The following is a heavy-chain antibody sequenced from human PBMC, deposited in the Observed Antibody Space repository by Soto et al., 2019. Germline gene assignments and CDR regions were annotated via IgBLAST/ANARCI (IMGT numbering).Heavy chain of an antibody. D-gene: IGHD4-17*01. CDR2: ISYDGSNK. J-gene: IGHJ4*02. Sequence: GGSLRLSCAASGFTFSSYAMHWVRQAPGKGLEWVAVISYDGSNKYYADSVKGRITISRDNSKKTLYQQMNSLRAEDTAVYYCARANDYGGNSGGDYFDYWGQGTLVTVSS. CDR3: ARANDYGGNSGGDYFDY. CDR1: GFTFSSYA. V-gene: IGHV3-30-3*01.